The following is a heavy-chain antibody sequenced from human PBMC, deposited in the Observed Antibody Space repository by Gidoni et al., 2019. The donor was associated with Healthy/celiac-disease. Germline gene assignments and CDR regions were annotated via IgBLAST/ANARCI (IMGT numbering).Heavy chain of an antibody. J-gene: IGHJ4*02. V-gene: IGHV3-23*01. Sequence: EVQPLESGGGLVQPGGCLRLYCAASGFTFSSYAMSWVRQAPGKGLEWVSAISGSGGSTYYAASVKGRFTISRANSKNTLYLQMNSLRAEDTAVYYCAKDLRGVRGYWGQGTLVTVSS. D-gene: IGHD3-10*01. CDR2: ISGSGGST. CDR1: GFTFSSYA. CDR3: AKDLRGVRGY.